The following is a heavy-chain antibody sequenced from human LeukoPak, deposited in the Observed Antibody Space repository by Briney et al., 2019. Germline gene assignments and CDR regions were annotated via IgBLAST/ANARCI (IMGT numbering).Heavy chain of an antibody. J-gene: IGHJ4*02. D-gene: IGHD2-8*02. Sequence: SETLSLTCTVSGYSISSGYFWGWIRQPPGKGLEWIGSIYHSGSTSYNPSLKSRLTISVDSSKNQFSLRLSSVTAADTAVYYCARGFWSRYYDYWGQGTLVTVSS. CDR2: IYHSGST. CDR1: GYSISSGYF. CDR3: ARGFWSRYYDY. V-gene: IGHV4-38-2*02.